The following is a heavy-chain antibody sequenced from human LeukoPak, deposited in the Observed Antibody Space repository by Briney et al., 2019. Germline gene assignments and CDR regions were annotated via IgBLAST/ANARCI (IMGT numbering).Heavy chain of an antibody. V-gene: IGHV3-23*01. CDR3: AKTVNYCSSTGCYNYYYYGMDV. CDR1: GFTFSSYA. CDR2: ISGSGGST. Sequence: GGSLRLSCAASGFTFSSYAMSWVRQAPGKGLEWVSAISGSGGSTYYADSVKGRFTISRDNSKNTLYLQMNSLRAEDTAVYYCAKTVNYCSSTGCYNYYYYGMDVWGQGTTVTVSS. D-gene: IGHD2-2*02. J-gene: IGHJ6*02.